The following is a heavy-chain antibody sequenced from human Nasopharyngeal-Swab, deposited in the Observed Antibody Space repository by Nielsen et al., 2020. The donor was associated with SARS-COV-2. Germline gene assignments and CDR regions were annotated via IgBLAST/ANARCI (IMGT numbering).Heavy chain of an antibody. Sequence: GGSLRLSCAASGFTFSSYGMHWVRQAPGKGLEWVAVISYDGSNKYYADSVKGRFTISRDNSKNTLYLQMNSLRAEDTAVYYCARSYCSSTSCYEDPYDILTGPSDYWGQGTLVTVSS. CDR3: ARSYCSSTSCYEDPYDILTGPSDY. CDR2: ISYDGSNK. J-gene: IGHJ4*02. CDR1: GFTFSSYG. D-gene: IGHD2-2*01. V-gene: IGHV3-30*03.